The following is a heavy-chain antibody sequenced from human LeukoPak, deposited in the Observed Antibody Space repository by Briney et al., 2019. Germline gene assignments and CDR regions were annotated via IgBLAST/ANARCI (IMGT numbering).Heavy chain of an antibody. D-gene: IGHD2-8*01. Sequence: GGSLRLSCAASGFTFSSYSMNWVRQAPGEGLEWVSSISSSSSYIYYADSVKGRFTISRDNAKNSLYLQMNSLRAEDTAVYYCARGPDIVLMVYAIHYYGMDVWGQGTTVTVSS. CDR3: ARGPDIVLMVYAIHYYGMDV. CDR2: ISSSSSYI. CDR1: GFTFSSYS. V-gene: IGHV3-21*01. J-gene: IGHJ6*02.